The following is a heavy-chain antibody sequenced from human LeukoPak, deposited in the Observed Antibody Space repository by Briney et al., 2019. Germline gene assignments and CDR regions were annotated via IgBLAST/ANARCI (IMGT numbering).Heavy chain of an antibody. J-gene: IGHJ4*02. CDR3: AKEVGFYCSSASCYYFDY. D-gene: IGHD2-2*01. CDR1: GFTLSSYA. Sequence: PGGSLRLSCAASGFTLSSYAMSWVRQAPGKGLEWVSAISGSGGSTYYADSVKGRFTISRDNSKNTLYLQMNSLRAEDTAVYYCAKEVGFYCSSASCYYFDYWGQGTLVTVPS. CDR2: ISGSGGST. V-gene: IGHV3-23*01.